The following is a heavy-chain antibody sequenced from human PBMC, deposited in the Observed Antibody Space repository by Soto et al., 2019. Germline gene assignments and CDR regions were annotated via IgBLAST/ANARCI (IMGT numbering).Heavy chain of an antibody. J-gene: IGHJ2*01. CDR1: GFTFSSYG. V-gene: IGHV3-30*03. CDR2: ISYDGSNK. CDR3: ARAVWRYWYFDL. Sequence: QVQLVESGGGVVQPGRSLRLSCAASGFTFSSYGMEWVRQAPGKGLEWVAVISYDGSNKYYADSVKGRFTISRDDSKNTLWLQMNSLRPEDTAVYYCARAVWRYWYFDLWGRGTRVTVSS.